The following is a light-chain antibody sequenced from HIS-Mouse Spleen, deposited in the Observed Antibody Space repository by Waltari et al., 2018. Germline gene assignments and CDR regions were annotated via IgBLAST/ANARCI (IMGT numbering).Light chain of an antibody. V-gene: IGKV3D-15*03. CDR2: GAS. CDR1: QGVSSN. CDR3: QQYNNWPPLT. Sequence: EIVMTQSPATLSVSPGERATLSCRASQGVSSNLAWYQQKPGQAPRLLSNGASIRATGIPARFSGSGSGTEFTLTISILQSEDFAVYYCQQYNNWPPLTFGGGTKVEIK. J-gene: IGKJ4*01.